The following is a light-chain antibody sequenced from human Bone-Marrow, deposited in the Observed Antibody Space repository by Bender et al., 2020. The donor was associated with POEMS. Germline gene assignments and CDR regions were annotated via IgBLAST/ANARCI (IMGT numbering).Light chain of an antibody. J-gene: IGLJ1*01. V-gene: IGLV2-14*03. CDR1: TSDVGGYKY. CDR3: SSYTTSSTYG. Sequence: QSALTQPASVSGSPGQSITISCTGTTSDVGGYKYVSWYQQHPGKAPKLMIFDVDDRPSGVSARFSGSKSGNTASLTISGLQAEDEADYYCSSYTTSSTYGFGTGTKVTVL. CDR2: DVD.